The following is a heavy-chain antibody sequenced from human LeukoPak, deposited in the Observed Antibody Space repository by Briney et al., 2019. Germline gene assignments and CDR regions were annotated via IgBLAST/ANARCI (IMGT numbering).Heavy chain of an antibody. CDR1: GGSISGYF. V-gene: IGHV4-59*08. CDR3: ARHDPVGYYQHGMDV. CDR2: IYYTGAT. D-gene: IGHD2-15*01. J-gene: IGHJ6*02. Sequence: SETLSLTCTVSGGSISGYFWSCIRQPPGQGLEFIGYIYYTGATLYNPSLMSGVTMSVDKTKNQFSLKLSSVTAADTAVYYCARHDPVGYYQHGMDVWGQGTTVTVSS.